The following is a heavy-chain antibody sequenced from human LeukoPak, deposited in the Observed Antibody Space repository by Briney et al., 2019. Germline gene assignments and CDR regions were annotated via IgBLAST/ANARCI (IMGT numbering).Heavy chain of an antibody. J-gene: IGHJ3*02. D-gene: IGHD6-19*01. V-gene: IGHV3-21*01. CDR3: ARLDGAVAGTVVIDAFDI. Sequence: GGSLRLSCAASGFTFSSYSMNWVRQAPGKGLEWVSSISSSSSYIYYADSVKGRFTISRDNAKNSLYLQMNSLRAEDTAVYYCARLDGAVAGTVVIDAFDIWGQGTMVTVSS. CDR1: GFTFSSYS. CDR2: ISSSSSYI.